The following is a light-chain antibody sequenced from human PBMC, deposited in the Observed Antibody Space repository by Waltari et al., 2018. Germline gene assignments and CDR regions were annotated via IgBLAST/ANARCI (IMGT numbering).Light chain of an antibody. V-gene: IGLV2-23*01. CDR1: SSDVGTYNL. CDR3: CSFAGSGPHVV. Sequence: QSALTQPASVSGSPGQSIPISCTGTSSDVGTYNLFPWYHHHPGKAPKLMIYESTKRPSGVSNRISGSKSGITASLTISGLQAEDEADYYCCSFAGSGPHVVFGGGTKLTVL. J-gene: IGLJ2*01. CDR2: EST.